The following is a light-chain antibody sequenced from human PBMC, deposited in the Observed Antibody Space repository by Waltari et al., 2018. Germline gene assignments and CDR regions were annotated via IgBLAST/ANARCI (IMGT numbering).Light chain of an antibody. J-gene: IGLJ3*02. CDR2: EGT. Sequence: QSALTQPPSVSGSPGQSITISCAGATSDVVTYSLFSWYQQHPGNPPKLMIHEGTQRASGMSNRCSGSNSDNTASLTISGLQFEDEAYYYCCSYAGSSPLFGGGTRVTVL. CDR3: CSYAGSSPL. CDR1: TSDVVTYSL. V-gene: IGLV2-23*01.